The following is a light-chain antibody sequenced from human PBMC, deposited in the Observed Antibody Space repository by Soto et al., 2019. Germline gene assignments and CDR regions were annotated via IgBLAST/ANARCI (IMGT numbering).Light chain of an antibody. CDR3: QSYDSSLSGLV. J-gene: IGLJ2*01. CDR2: TNT. CDR1: SSNIGAGYY. Sequence: QSVLTQPPSVSGAPGQRVTISCTGSSSNIGAGYYVHWYQQLPGIAPKLLIYTNTNRPSGVPDRFSGSKSGTSAPLAITGLQAEDEADYYWQSYDSSLSGLVFGGGTKLTVL. V-gene: IGLV1-40*01.